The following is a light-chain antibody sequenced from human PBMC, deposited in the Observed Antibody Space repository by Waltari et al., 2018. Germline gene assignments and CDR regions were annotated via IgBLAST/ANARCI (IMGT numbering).Light chain of an antibody. CDR1: ALPKRY. Sequence: SYELTQPPSVSVSPGQTARITCSGDALPKRYAYWYQQKPGQAPVLVIHKDRERPSGIPERFSGSRSGTTATLTISGVQAEDEADYHCQSADSSDTDRWVFGGGTKLTVL. CDR3: QSADSSDTDRWV. J-gene: IGLJ3*02. CDR2: KDR. V-gene: IGLV3-25*03.